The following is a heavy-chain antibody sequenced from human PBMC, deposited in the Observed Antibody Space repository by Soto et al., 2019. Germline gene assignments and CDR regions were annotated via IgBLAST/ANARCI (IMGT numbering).Heavy chain of an antibody. CDR1: GGSFSGYY. D-gene: IGHD3-3*01. CDR2: INHSGST. CDR3: ARGRPRGIFGVVINRVWFDP. J-gene: IGHJ5*01. V-gene: IGHV4-34*01. Sequence: ETLSLTCAVYGGSFSGYYWSWIRQPPGKGLEWIGEINHSGSTNYNPSLKSRVTISVDTSKNQFSLKLSSVTAADTAVYYCARGRPRGIFGVVINRVWFDPWGQGTLVTVSS.